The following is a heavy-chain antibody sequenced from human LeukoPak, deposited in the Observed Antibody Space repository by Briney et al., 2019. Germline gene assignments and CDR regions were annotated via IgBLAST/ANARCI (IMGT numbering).Heavy chain of an antibody. CDR1: GYTFTTYN. D-gene: IGHD3-10*01. CDR2: ISGYNGNT. J-gene: IGHJ4*02. CDR3: ASSTGAQGELLWFGELTFDY. Sequence: ASVKVSCKASGYTFTTYNINWVRQAPGQGLEWMGWISGYNGNTNYAQKLQGRVTMTTDTSTSTAYMELRSLKSDDTAVYYCASSTGAQGELLWFGELTFDYWGQGTLVTVSS. V-gene: IGHV1-18*01.